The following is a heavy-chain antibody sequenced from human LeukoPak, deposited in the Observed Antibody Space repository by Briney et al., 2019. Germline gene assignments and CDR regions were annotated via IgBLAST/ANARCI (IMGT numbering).Heavy chain of an antibody. Sequence: PSETLSLTCTVSGGSISTYYWSWIRQAPGKGLEWIGSIYNSGSTNYNPSLKSRVTISVDTSKNQFSLKLSSVTAADTAVYYCARDGPDVAGGAFDIWGQGTMVTVSS. CDR1: GGSISTYY. D-gene: IGHD6-19*01. J-gene: IGHJ3*02. V-gene: IGHV4-59*12. CDR3: ARDGPDVAGGAFDI. CDR2: IYNSGST.